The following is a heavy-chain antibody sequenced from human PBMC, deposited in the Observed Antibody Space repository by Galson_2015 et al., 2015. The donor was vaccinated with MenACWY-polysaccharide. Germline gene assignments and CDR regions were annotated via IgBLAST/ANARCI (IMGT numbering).Heavy chain of an antibody. J-gene: IGHJ4*02. CDR1: GDSVSTKSAA. V-gene: IGHV6-1*01. CDR3: ARDYDQIFDY. D-gene: IGHD5-12*01. Sequence: CAISGDSVSTKSAAWNWIRQSPSRGLEWLGRTYYRSKWANDYAESAKSRLTINPDTSKNQFSLHLSSVTPEDTAVYYCARDYDQIFDYWGQGTPVTVSS. CDR2: TYYRSKWAN.